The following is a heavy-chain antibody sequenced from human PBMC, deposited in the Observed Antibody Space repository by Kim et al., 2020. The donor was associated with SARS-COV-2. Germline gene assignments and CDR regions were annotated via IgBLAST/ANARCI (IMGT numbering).Heavy chain of an antibody. V-gene: IGHV3-30*18. D-gene: IGHD1-26*01. CDR1: GFTFNTYG. Sequence: GGSVRLSCAASGFTFNTYGMHWVRQAPGKGLEWVAVISYDGSNKYYADSVKGRFTISRDNSKNTLYLQMNSLRIEDTAVYYCAKSFSGSYFGYDYWGQGTLVTVSS. CDR3: AKSFSGSYFGYDY. CDR2: ISYDGSNK. J-gene: IGHJ4*02.